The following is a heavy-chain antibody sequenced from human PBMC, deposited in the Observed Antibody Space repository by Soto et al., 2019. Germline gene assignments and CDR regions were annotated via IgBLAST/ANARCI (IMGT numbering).Heavy chain of an antibody. CDR2: INSDGTSS. CDR1: GLTFRRYW. J-gene: IGHJ4*02. CDR3: AKWHTYNYDSLAFSGFDC. D-gene: IGHD3-16*01. V-gene: IGHV3-74*03. Sequence: GGSLRLSCEASGLTFRRYWMHWVRQVPGKGLVWVSSINSDGTSSTYADSVKGRFTISRDNSKNTLYLHMNSLRADDTAAYYCAKWHTYNYDSLAFSGFDCWGQGTQVTVSS.